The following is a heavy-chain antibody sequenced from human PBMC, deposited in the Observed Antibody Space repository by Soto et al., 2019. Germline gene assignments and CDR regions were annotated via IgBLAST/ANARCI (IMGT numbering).Heavy chain of an antibody. CDR2: VFNTATT. Sequence: SETLSLTCSISGGSFSSAGFYWGWMRQVPGRGLEWIGHVFNTATTRYSLPLRTRVTISVDTSKNQFSLKLSSVTAADTAVYYCARTSTYYYDSSGSPGPDWFDPWGQGTLVTVSS. V-gene: IGHV4-31*03. CDR3: ARTSTYYYDSSGSPGPDWFDP. CDR1: GGSFSSAGFY. D-gene: IGHD3-22*01. J-gene: IGHJ5*02.